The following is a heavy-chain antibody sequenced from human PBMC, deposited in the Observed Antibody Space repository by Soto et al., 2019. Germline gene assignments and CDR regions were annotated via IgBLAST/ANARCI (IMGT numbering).Heavy chain of an antibody. CDR1: GGSISSSY. V-gene: IGHV4-4*08. CDR3: ARGRSSGWYTSYYGMDV. D-gene: IGHD6-19*01. Sequence: PSETLSLTCSVSGGSISSSYWSWIRQPPGKGLEWIGYIYTSGSTNYNPSLKSRVTMSVDTSKNQFSLKLSSVTAADTAVYYCARGRSSGWYTSYYGMDVWGQGTTVTVSS. J-gene: IGHJ6*02. CDR2: IYTSGST.